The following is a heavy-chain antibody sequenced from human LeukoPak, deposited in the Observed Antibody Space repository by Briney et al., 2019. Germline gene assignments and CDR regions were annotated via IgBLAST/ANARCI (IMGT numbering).Heavy chain of an antibody. V-gene: IGHV4-34*01. D-gene: IGHD3-10*01. CDR1: GGSFSGYY. CDR3: ARERIIWFGDPLGFDY. J-gene: IGHJ4*02. CDR2: INHSGST. Sequence: PSETLSLTCAVYGGSFSGYYWSWIRQPPGKGLEWIGEINHSGSTNYNPSLKSRVTISVDTSKNQFSLKLSSVTAADTAVYYGARERIIWFGDPLGFDYWGQGTLVTVSS.